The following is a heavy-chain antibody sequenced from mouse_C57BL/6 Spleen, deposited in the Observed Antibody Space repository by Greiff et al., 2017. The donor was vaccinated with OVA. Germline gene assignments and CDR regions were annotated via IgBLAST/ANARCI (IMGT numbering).Heavy chain of an antibody. CDR2: INPSSGYT. Sequence: QVQLKQSGAELARPGASVKMSCKASGYTFTSYTMHWVKQRPGQGLEWIGYINPSSGYTKYNQKFKDKATLTADKSSSTAYMQLSSLTSEDSAVYYCSRDDYGSSFRYWGQGTTLTVSS. CDR1: GYTFTSYT. D-gene: IGHD1-1*01. CDR3: SRDDYGSSFRY. J-gene: IGHJ2*01. V-gene: IGHV1-4*01.